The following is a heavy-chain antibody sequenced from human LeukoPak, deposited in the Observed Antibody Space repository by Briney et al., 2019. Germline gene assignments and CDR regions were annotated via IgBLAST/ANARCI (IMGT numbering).Heavy chain of an antibody. V-gene: IGHV3-53*01. J-gene: IGHJ4*02. CDR1: GFTVITND. D-gene: IGHD1-14*01. CDR2: LYSDGNT. Sequence: AGGSLRLSCAPSGFTVITNDMTWVRQAPGKGLECVSVLYSDGNTKYADSVQGRFTISRDNSKNTLYLEMNSLSPDDTAVYYCARGVEPLAANTLAYWGQGTLVTVSS. CDR3: ARGVEPLAANTLAY.